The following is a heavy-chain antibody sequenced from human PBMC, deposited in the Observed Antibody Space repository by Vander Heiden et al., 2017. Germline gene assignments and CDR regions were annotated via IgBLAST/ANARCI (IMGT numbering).Heavy chain of an antibody. J-gene: IGHJ4*02. CDR2: IWYDGSNK. CDR3: ARGNYGDVCDY. D-gene: IGHD4-17*01. V-gene: IGHV3-33*01. CDR1: GFTFSSYG. Sequence: QVQLVESGGGVVQPGRSLRLSCAAAGFTFSSYGMHWVRQAPGKGLEWVAVIWYDGSNKYYADSVKGRFTISRDNSKNTLYLQMNSLRAEDTAVYYCARGNYGDVCDYWGQGTLVTVSS.